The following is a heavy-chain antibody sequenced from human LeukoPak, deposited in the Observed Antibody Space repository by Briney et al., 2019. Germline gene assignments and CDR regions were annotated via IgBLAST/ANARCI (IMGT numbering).Heavy chain of an antibody. V-gene: IGHV3-7*01. CDR2: IKQDGSEK. Sequence: PGGSLRLSCAASRFTFSSYWMTWVRQAPGKGLEWVANIKQDGSEKYYVDSVKGRFTISRDNAKNSLYLQMTSLRAEDTAIYYCARDISYSGLDYWGQGTLVTVSS. CDR3: ARDISYSGLDY. J-gene: IGHJ4*02. D-gene: IGHD6-13*01. CDR1: RFTFSSYW.